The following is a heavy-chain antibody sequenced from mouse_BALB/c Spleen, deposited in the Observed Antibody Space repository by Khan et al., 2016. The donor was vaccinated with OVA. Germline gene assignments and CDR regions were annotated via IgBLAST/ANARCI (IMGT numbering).Heavy chain of an antibody. J-gene: IGHJ4*01. CDR3: ARKNDYVYAMDY. D-gene: IGHD2-13*01. CDR1: GYSITSGYA. CDR2: ISYSGST. V-gene: IGHV3-2*02. Sequence: EVQLVESGPGLMKPSQSLSLTCTVTGYSITSGYAWNWIRQFPGNKLEWMGYISYSGSTSYNPSLRSRISITRDTSKNQFFLQLNSVTTEDTATYYGARKNDYVYAMDYWGQGTSVTVSS.